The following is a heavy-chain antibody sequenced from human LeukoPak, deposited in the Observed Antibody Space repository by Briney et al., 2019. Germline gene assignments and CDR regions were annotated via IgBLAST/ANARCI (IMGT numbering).Heavy chain of an antibody. CDR1: GYTFTSYG. CDR2: ISAYNGNA. Sequence: ASVKVSCKASGYTFTSYGISWVRQAPGQGLEWMGWISAYNGNANYAQKLQGRVTMTTDTSTSTAYMELRSLRSDDTAVYYCARGLQWLVSGWFDPWGQGTLVTVSS. D-gene: IGHD6-19*01. J-gene: IGHJ5*02. CDR3: ARGLQWLVSGWFDP. V-gene: IGHV1-18*01.